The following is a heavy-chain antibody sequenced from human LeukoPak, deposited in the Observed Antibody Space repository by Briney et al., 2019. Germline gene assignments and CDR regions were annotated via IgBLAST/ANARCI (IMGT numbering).Heavy chain of an antibody. V-gene: IGHV4-59*02. CDR1: GASVRSYY. D-gene: IGHD2-2*01. CDR3: ARYAPPTTYYFDY. Sequence: SETLSLTCTASGASVRSYYWSWIRQPPGKGLEWIGSIYYTGNTSYNPSLKSRVTISLDTSRNQFSLRLNSVTAADTAVYYCARYAPPTTYYFDYWGQGTLVTVSS. J-gene: IGHJ4*02. CDR2: IYYTGNT.